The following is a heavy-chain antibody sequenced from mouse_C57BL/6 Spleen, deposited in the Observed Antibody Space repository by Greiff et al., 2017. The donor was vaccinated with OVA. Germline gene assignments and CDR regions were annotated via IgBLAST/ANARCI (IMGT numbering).Heavy chain of an antibody. CDR3: ARFDGYYSPMDY. D-gene: IGHD2-3*01. J-gene: IGHJ4*01. CDR1: GYSITSGYY. CDR2: ISYDGSN. Sequence: EVKLQESGPGLVKPSQSLSLTCSVTGYSITSGYYWNWIRQFPGNKLEWMGYISYDGSNNYNPSLKNRISITRDTSKNQLFLKLNSVTTEDTATYYCARFDGYYSPMDYWGQGTSVTVSS. V-gene: IGHV3-6*01.